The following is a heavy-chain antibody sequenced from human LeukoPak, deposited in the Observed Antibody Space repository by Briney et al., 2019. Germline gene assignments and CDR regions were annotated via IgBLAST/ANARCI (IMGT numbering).Heavy chain of an antibody. Sequence: GGSLRLSCAASGFTFSSFAMHWVRQAPGKGLEWVAVISYDGSNKYYADSVKGRFTISRDNAKNSLYLQMNSLRAEDTALYYCAKDIGGIAVAGTAKSYYGMDVWGQGTTVTVSS. CDR3: AKDIGGIAVAGTAKSYYGMDV. V-gene: IGHV3-30-3*01. J-gene: IGHJ6*02. CDR1: GFTFSSFA. CDR2: ISYDGSNK. D-gene: IGHD6-19*01.